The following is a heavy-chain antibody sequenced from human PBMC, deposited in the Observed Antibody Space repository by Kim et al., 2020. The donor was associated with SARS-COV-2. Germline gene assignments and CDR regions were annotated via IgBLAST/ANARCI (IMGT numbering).Heavy chain of an antibody. D-gene: IGHD3-10*01. CDR1: GFTFSSYG. J-gene: IGHJ3*02. V-gene: IGHV3-30*18. Sequence: GGSLRLSCAASGFTFSSYGMHWVRQAPGKGLEWVAVISYDGSNKYYADSVKGRFTISRDNSKNTLYPQMNSLRAEDTAVYYCAKEDYYGSGSLNAFDIWGQGTMVTVSS. CDR3: AKEDYYGSGSLNAFDI. CDR2: ISYDGSNK.